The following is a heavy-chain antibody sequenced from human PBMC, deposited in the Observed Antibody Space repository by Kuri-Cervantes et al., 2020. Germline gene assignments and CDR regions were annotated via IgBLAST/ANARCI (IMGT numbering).Heavy chain of an antibody. D-gene: IGHD3-22*01. J-gene: IGHJ4*02. CDR2: ISTSSRTI. Sequence: GGSLRLSCAASGFTFSSYSMTWVRQAPGKGLEWLSYISTSSRTIYYAGSLKGRFTISRDNAKNSLYLQMNSLRAEDTAVYYCARVADSTGYWGWGQRTQVTVSS. CDR1: GFTFSSYS. V-gene: IGHV3-48*01. CDR3: ARVADSTGYWG.